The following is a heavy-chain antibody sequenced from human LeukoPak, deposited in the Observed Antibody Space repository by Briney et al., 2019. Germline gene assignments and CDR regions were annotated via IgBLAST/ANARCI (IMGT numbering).Heavy chain of an antibody. D-gene: IGHD5-18*01. CDR2: ITGSGDNT. CDR1: GFTVSSNY. J-gene: IGHJ4*02. Sequence: GGSLRLSCAASGFTVSSNYMSWVRQAPGKGLEWVSAITGSGDNTYYADSVKGRFTISRDISKNTLYLQMNSLRAEDTAVYYCAKEQRYTYGYFFDYWGQGTLVTVSS. V-gene: IGHV3-23*01. CDR3: AKEQRYTYGYFFDY.